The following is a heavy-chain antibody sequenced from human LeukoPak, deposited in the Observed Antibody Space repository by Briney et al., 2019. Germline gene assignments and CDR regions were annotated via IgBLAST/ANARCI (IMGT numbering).Heavy chain of an antibody. CDR2: ISYDGSNK. J-gene: IGHJ4*02. Sequence: GGSLRLSCAASGFTFSSYGMHWVRQAPGKGLEWVAVISYDGSNKYYADSVKGRFTISRDNSKNTLYLQMNSLRAEDTAVYYCARMLSSYCSSTSCHQNYWGQGTLVTVSS. D-gene: IGHD2-2*01. V-gene: IGHV3-30*03. CDR1: GFTFSSYG. CDR3: ARMLSSYCSSTSCHQNY.